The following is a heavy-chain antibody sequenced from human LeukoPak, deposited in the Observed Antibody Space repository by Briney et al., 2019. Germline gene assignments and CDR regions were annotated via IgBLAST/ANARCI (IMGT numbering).Heavy chain of an antibody. D-gene: IGHD6-19*01. Sequence: GGSLRLSCSASGFTFSIRPMHWVRQAPGKGLEYVSGSSANGGSTYSADSVEGRFIISRDNSKNTVYLQMSSLRPEDTALYYCVTQISGWVYWGQGTLVTVSS. J-gene: IGHJ4*02. CDR2: SSANGGST. CDR3: VTQISGWVY. CDR1: GFTFSIRP. V-gene: IGHV3-64D*06.